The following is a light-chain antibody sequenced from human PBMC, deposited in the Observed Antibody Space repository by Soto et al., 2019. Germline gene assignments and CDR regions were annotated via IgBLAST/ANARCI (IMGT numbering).Light chain of an antibody. J-gene: IGKJ1*01. Sequence: DIQMTQSPSSLSASVEDRVIITCRASQSISNHLNWYQQKPGKAPKLLIFAASSLQSGVPSRFSGSRSGPDFTLTISSLQPEDFAVYYCQQYNTWATWTFGQGTRWIS. CDR1: QSISNH. CDR2: AAS. CDR3: QQYNTWATWT. V-gene: IGKV1-39*01.